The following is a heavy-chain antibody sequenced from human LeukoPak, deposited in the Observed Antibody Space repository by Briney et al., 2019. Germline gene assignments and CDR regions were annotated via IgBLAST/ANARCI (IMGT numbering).Heavy chain of an antibody. D-gene: IGHD6-6*01. CDR1: GYTFTGYY. J-gene: IGHJ4*02. Sequence: ASVKVSCKASGYTFTGYYMHWVRQAPGQGLEWMGWINPNSGGTNYAQKFQGRVTMTRDTSISTAYMELGRLRSDDTAVYYCARFLEYSSSSISDYWGQGTLVTVSS. CDR3: ARFLEYSSSSISDY. V-gene: IGHV1-2*02. CDR2: INPNSGGT.